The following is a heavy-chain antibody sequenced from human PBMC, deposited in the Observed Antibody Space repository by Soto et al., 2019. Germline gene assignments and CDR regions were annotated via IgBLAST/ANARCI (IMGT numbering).Heavy chain of an antibody. V-gene: IGHV1-69*13. J-gene: IGHJ6*02. CDR2: IIPIFGTA. D-gene: IGHD2-2*01. Sequence: SVKVSCKASGGTFSSYAISWVRQAPGQGLEWMGGIIPIFGTANYAQKFQGRVTITADESTSTAYMELSSLRSEDTAVYYCARHCSSTSCLPYYYYGMDVWGPGTTVTVSS. CDR1: GGTFSSYA. CDR3: ARHCSSTSCLPYYYYGMDV.